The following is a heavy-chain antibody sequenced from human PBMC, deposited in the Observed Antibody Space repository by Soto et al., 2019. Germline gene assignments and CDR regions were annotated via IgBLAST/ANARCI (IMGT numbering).Heavy chain of an antibody. D-gene: IGHD3-3*01. J-gene: IGHJ4*02. V-gene: IGHV4-39*01. CDR2: IYYSGST. CDR3: ARSAPYDFWSGYLYYFDY. Sequence: QLQLQESGPGLVKPSETLSLTCTVSGGSISSSSYYWGWIRQPPGKGLEWIGSIYYSGSTYYNPSLKSRVTISVDTSKNQFSLKLSSVTAADTAVYYCARSAPYDFWSGYLYYFDYWGQGTLVTVSS. CDR1: GGSISSSSYY.